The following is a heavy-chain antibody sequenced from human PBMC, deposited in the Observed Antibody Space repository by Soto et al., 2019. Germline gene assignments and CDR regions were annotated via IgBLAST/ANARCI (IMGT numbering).Heavy chain of an antibody. V-gene: IGHV3-30*18. CDR3: AKTITTYSGDSRGRGALVDY. CDR1: GFPLSTYD. J-gene: IGHJ4*02. CDR2: ISSDGKSE. D-gene: IGHD3-22*01. Sequence: LRLTGADSGFPLSTYDMHWVRQPRGKGLEWVAVISSDGKSEHYADPVKGRFSISRDNSKNTLSLQMNSLRVEDTAVYYCAKTITTYSGDSRGRGALVDYWGQGTLVTVSS.